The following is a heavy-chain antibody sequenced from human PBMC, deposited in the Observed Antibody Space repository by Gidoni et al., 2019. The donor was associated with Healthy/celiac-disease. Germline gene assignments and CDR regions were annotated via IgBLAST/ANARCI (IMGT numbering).Heavy chain of an antibody. CDR1: GFTFSSDS. CDR3: ARPDYGDYSYYFDY. D-gene: IGHD4-17*01. V-gene: IGHV3-21*01. CDR2: ISSSSSYI. Sequence: EVQLVESGGGLVKPGGSLRRSCAASGFTFSSDSMNWVRQAPGKGLEWVSSISSSSSYIYYADSVKGRFTISRDNAKNSLYLQMNSLRAEDTAVYYCARPDYGDYSYYFDYWGQGTLVTVSS. J-gene: IGHJ4*02.